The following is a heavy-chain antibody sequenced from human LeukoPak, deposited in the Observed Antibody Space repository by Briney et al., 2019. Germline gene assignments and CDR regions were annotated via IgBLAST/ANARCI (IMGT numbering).Heavy chain of an antibody. CDR3: ARDSCSSTSCYIRDAFDI. V-gene: IGHV3-21*01. D-gene: IGHD2-2*02. CDR2: IISSSSYI. CDR1: GFTFSSYS. Sequence: GGSLRLSFAASGFTFSSYSMNWVRQAPGKGLGWVSSIISSSSYIYYADSVKGRFTISRDNAKNSLYLQMNSLRAEDTAVYYCARDSCSSTSCYIRDAFDIWGQGTMVTVSS. J-gene: IGHJ3*02.